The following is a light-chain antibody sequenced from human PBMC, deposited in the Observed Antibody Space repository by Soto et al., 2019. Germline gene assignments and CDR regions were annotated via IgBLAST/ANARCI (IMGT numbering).Light chain of an antibody. Sequence: DIRLTQSPSFVSAAVGERVTLTCRASQDISNSLAWYQQRPGKAPTLLIFATSNVHRGVPSRFSGSGSGTDFTLTIISLQPEDFTTYYCQQASSFPRTFGQGTKVEIK. CDR2: ATS. J-gene: IGKJ1*01. CDR3: QQASSFPRT. V-gene: IGKV1-12*01. CDR1: QDISNS.